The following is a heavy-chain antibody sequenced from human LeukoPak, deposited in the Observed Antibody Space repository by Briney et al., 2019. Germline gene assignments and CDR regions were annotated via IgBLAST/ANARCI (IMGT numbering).Heavy chain of an antibody. CDR2: IYYSGST. Sequence: SETLSLTCTVSGGSISSYYWSWIRQPPGKGLEWIGYIYYSGSTNYNPSLKSRVTISVDTSKHQFSLKLSSVTAADTAVYYCARRPNYYDSSDLGYYYYYGMDVWGQGTTVTVSS. CDR3: ARRPNYYDSSDLGYYYYYGMDV. V-gene: IGHV4-59*08. CDR1: GGSISSYY. J-gene: IGHJ6*02. D-gene: IGHD3-22*01.